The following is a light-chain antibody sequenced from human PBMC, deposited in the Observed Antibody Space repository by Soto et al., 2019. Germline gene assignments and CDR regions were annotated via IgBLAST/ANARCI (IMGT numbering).Light chain of an antibody. CDR2: AAS. Sequence: DIQLTQSPSFLSASVGDRVTITCRASQGIRNFLAWYQQKLGKAPKLLIYAASTLESGVSLRFSGSGSGTEFTLTISNLQPEDFATYYCQHLNSYPRALAFGGETKVEI. CDR3: QHLNSYPRALA. CDR1: QGIRNF. V-gene: IGKV1-9*01. J-gene: IGKJ4*01.